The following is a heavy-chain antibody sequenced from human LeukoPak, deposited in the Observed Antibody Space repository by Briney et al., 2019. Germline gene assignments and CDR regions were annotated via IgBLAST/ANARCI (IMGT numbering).Heavy chain of an antibody. Sequence: TGGSLRLSCAASGFPLTTYAMGWVRQAPGKGLEWVSSIKGGGGDPFYADSVKGRFTISRDNSKNTLFLQLRAEDSAVYYCAKGGHDFNPFYWWGQGTLVTVSS. V-gene: IGHV3-23*01. CDR3: AKGGHDFNPFYW. CDR2: IKGGGGDP. D-gene: IGHD2-21*02. J-gene: IGHJ4*02. CDR1: GFPLTTYA.